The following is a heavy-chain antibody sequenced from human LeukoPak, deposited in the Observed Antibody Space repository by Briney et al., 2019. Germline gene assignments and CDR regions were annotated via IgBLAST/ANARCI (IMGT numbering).Heavy chain of an antibody. CDR2: ISDSATTT. Sequence: GGSLRLSCAASGFSFSDSYMTWIRQAPGKGLECVSYISDSATTTWYADSVKGRFTISRDNSKNTLYLQMNSLRPEDTAVYYCAKDRGPGITIFGVVPQYWGQGTLVTVSS. CDR3: AKDRGPGITIFGVVPQY. V-gene: IGHV3-11*04. D-gene: IGHD3-3*01. CDR1: GFSFSDSY. J-gene: IGHJ4*02.